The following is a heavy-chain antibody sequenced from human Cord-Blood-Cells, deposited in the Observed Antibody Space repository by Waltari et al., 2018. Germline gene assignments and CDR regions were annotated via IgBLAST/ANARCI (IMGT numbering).Heavy chain of an antibody. V-gene: IGHV1-24*01. D-gene: IGHD6-6*01. CDR1: GYTLTELS. Sequence: QVQLVQSGAEVKKPGASVKVSCKVSGYTLTELSMPWVRQAPGQGLEWMGGFDPEDGETIYAQKFQGRVTMTEDTSTDTAYMELSSLRSEDTAVYYCATRDGGIAARLRFYYYMDVWGKGTTVTVSS. J-gene: IGHJ6*03. CDR3: ATRDGGIAARLRFYYYMDV. CDR2: FDPEDGET.